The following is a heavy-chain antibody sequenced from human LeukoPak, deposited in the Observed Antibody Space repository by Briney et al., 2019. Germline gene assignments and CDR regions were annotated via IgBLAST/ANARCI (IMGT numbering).Heavy chain of an antibody. J-gene: IGHJ5*02. Sequence: SETLSLTCTVARVSIKDYYWSWIRQPPGKGLEWIGYISYSGSTNCNPSLKSRVTISLDTSKNQFSLNLESVTAADTAVYYCARSAMPPSRTTSRSNWFDPWGQGTLVTVSS. D-gene: IGHD2-2*01. CDR3: ARSAMPPSRTTSRSNWFDP. V-gene: IGHV4-59*01. CDR2: ISYSGST. CDR1: RVSIKDYY.